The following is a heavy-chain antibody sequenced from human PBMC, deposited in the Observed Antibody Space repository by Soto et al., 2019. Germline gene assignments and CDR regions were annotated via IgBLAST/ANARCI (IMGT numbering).Heavy chain of an antibody. V-gene: IGHV3-23*01. CDR1: GFTFSSYA. J-gene: IGHJ6*03. Sequence: EVQLLESGGGLVQPGGSLRLSCAASGFTFSSYAMSWVRQAPGKGLEWVSAISGSGGSTYYADSVKGRFTISRDNSKNTLYLQMNSLRAEDTAVYYCAKDPGSYGYSYYYMDVWGKGTTVTVSS. CDR2: ISGSGGST. D-gene: IGHD5-18*01. CDR3: AKDPGSYGYSYYYMDV.